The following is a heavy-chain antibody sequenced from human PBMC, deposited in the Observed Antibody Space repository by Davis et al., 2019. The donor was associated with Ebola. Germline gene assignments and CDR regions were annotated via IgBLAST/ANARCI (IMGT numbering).Heavy chain of an antibody. D-gene: IGHD1-26*01. CDR3: ARHRNEWELQDY. CDR2: IYYSGST. CDR1: GGSISSYY. J-gene: IGHJ4*02. V-gene: IGHV4-59*08. Sequence: PGGSLRLSCTVSGGSISSYYWSWIRQPPGKGLEWIGYIYYSGSTNYNPSLKSRVTISVDTSKNQFSLKLSSVTAADTAVYYCARHRNEWELQDYWGQGTLVTVSS.